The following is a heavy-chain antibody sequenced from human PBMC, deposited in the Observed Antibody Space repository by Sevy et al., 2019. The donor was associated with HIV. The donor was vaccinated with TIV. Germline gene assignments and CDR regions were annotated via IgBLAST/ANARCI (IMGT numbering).Heavy chain of an antibody. J-gene: IGHJ4*02. CDR1: GDSISGTDYP. V-gene: IGHV4-39*01. D-gene: IGHD5-12*01. CDR3: ARLDPSGPRDY. Sequence: SETLSLTCTVSGDSISGTDYPWGWIRQPPGKGLEWIGNIHYKGTTYYNPSLKSRVTVSVDTSKNQFSLRLSSVSAADTAVYYCARLDPSGPRDYWGQGTLVTVSS. CDR2: IHYKGTT.